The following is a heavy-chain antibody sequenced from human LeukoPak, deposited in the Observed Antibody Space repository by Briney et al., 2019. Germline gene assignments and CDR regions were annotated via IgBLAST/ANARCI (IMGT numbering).Heavy chain of an antibody. V-gene: IGHV4-61*02. CDR2: IYTSGST. CDR1: GGSISSGSYY. Sequence: SETPSLTCTVSGGSISSGSYYWSWIRQPAGKGLEWIGRIYTSGSTNYNPSLKSRVTISVDTSKNQFSLKLSSVTAADTAVYYCARDSGIAARPLDYWGQGTLVTVSS. J-gene: IGHJ4*02. D-gene: IGHD6-6*01. CDR3: ARDSGIAARPLDY.